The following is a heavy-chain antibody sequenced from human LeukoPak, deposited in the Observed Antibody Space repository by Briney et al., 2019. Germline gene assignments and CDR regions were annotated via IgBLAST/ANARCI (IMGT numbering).Heavy chain of an antibody. Sequence: SETLSLTCTVSGGSISSYYWSWIRQPPGKGLEWIGYIYYSGSTNYNPSLKSRVTISVDTSKNQFSLKLSSVTAADTAVYYCARHYGFWNYYGMDVWGQGTTVTVSS. CDR3: ARHYGFWNYYGMDV. CDR2: IYYSGST. J-gene: IGHJ6*02. V-gene: IGHV4-59*08. CDR1: GGSISSYY. D-gene: IGHD3/OR15-3a*01.